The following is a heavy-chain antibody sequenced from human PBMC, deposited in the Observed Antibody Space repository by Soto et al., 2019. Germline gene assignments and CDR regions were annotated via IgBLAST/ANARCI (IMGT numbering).Heavy chain of an antibody. J-gene: IGHJ5*02. CDR2: ISGDGTRT. D-gene: IGHD3-3*01. Sequence: GGSLRLSCAASGFNFYNYAMTWVRQAPGKGLEWVSGISGDGTRTYYGDSVKGRFTISRDNSKNTVFLQMNSLRAEDTALYYCVKDLRPNRGWFGPWGQGTRITVSS. V-gene: IGHV3-23*01. CDR3: VKDLRPNRGWFGP. CDR1: GFNFYNYA.